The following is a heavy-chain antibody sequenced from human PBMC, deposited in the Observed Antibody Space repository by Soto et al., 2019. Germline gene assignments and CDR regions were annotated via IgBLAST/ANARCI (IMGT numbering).Heavy chain of an antibody. V-gene: IGHV4-39*01. CDR2: IYYSGST. CDR3: ARRIVATETFDY. Sequence: PSETLSLTCTVSGGSISSRSYYWGWIRQPPGKGLEWIGSIYYSGSTYYNPSLKSRVTISVDTSKNQFSLKLSSVTAADTAVYYCARRIVATETFDYWGQGTLVTVSS. J-gene: IGHJ4*02. D-gene: IGHD5-12*01. CDR1: GGSISSRSYY.